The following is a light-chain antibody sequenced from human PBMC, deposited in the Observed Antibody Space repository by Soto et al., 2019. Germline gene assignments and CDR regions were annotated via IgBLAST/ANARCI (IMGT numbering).Light chain of an antibody. Sequence: QSVLTQPASVSGSPGQSNTISCTGTSSDVGGYNYVSWYQQHPGKAPKLMIYEVTNRPSGVSNRFSGSKSGNTASLTISGLQAEDEADYYCSSYTSRSTLVFGTGTKVTVL. CDR2: EVT. V-gene: IGLV2-14*01. CDR3: SSYTSRSTLV. J-gene: IGLJ1*01. CDR1: SSDVGGYNY.